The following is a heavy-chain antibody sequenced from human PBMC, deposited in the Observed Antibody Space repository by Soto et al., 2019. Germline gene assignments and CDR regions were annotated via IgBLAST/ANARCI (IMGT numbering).Heavy chain of an antibody. CDR3: AREVGATTFADAFDI. CDR1: GGTFSSYA. Sequence: SVKVSCKASGGTFSSYAISWVRRAPGQGLEWMGGIIPIFGAANYAQKFQGRVTITADESTSTAYMELSSLRSEDTAVYYCAREVGATTFADAFDIWGQGTMVTVSS. V-gene: IGHV1-69*13. D-gene: IGHD1-26*01. J-gene: IGHJ3*02. CDR2: IIPIFGAA.